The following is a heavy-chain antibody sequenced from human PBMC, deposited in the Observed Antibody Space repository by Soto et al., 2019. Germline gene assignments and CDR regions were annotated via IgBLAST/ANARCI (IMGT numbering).Heavy chain of an antibody. CDR3: AREVSHGYVLRVMDV. J-gene: IGHJ6*02. CDR1: KFTITSYW. D-gene: IGHD5-18*01. Sequence: EVQLVESGGGLVQPGGSVRLSCAASKFTITSYWMHWVRQAPGKGLVWVSRINSDGSSISYADAVKGRFTISRDNAKNTLYLQMNSLRVEDTAVYYCAREVSHGYVLRVMDVWGQGTTVTVFS. V-gene: IGHV3-74*01. CDR2: INSDGSSI.